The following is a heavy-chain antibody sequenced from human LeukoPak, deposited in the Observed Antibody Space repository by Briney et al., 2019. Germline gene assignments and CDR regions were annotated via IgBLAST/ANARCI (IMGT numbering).Heavy chain of an antibody. Sequence: PGGSLRLSCAVAEVTFSSYWMHWVRQAPGKGLVWVSRINSDGSSTTNADSVKGRFTISRDNAKNTLYLQMNSLRAEDTAVYYCARGFTIFGVVNDAFDIWGQGTMVTVSS. CDR1: EVTFSSYW. V-gene: IGHV3-74*03. D-gene: IGHD3-3*01. J-gene: IGHJ3*02. CDR2: INSDGSST. CDR3: ARGFTIFGVVNDAFDI.